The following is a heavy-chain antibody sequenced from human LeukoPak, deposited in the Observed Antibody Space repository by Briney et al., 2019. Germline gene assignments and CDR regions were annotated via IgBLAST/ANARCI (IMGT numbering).Heavy chain of an antibody. J-gene: IGHJ4*02. CDR3: ARDPVRDGYPYSFDY. D-gene: IGHD5-24*01. CDR1: GFIFSSHG. CDR2: IWYDGSNK. V-gene: IGHV3-33*01. Sequence: GRPLRLSCAASGFIFSSHGMHWVRQAPGKGLEWVAVIWYDGSNKYYADSVKGRFTISRDNSKNTLHLQMDSLRGEDTAVYYCARDPVRDGYPYSFDYWGQGTLVTVSS.